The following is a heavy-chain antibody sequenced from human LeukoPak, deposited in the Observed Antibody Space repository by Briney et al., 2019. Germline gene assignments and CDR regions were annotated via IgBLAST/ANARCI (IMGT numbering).Heavy chain of an antibody. J-gene: IGHJ4*02. D-gene: IGHD3-10*01. CDR1: GFTFSSYG. CDR3: AKDLGHYGSGSYYNQWLFDY. V-gene: IGHV3-30*02. Sequence: GGSLSLSCAASGFTFSSYGMHWVRQAPGKGLEWGAFIRYDGSNKYYADSVKGRFTISRDNSKNTLYLQMNSLRAEDTAVYYCAKDLGHYGSGSYYNQWLFDYWGQGTLVTVSS. CDR2: IRYDGSNK.